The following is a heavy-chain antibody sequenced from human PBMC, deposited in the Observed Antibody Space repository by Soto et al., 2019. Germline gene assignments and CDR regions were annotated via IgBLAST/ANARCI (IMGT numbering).Heavy chain of an antibody. J-gene: IGHJ4*02. D-gene: IGHD3-3*01. CDR1: GGSVSSGSYY. Sequence: SETLSLTCTVSGGSVSSGSYYWSWIRQPPGKGLEWIGYIYYSGSTNYNPSHKSRVTISVDTSKNQFSLKLSSVTAADTAVYYCARGAIFGVVDYWGQGTLVTVSS. CDR2: IYYSGST. V-gene: IGHV4-61*01. CDR3: ARGAIFGVVDY.